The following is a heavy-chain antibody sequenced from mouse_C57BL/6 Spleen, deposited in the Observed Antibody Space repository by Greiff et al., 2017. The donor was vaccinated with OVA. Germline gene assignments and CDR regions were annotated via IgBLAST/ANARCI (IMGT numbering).Heavy chain of an antibody. CDR1: GFSLTSYG. V-gene: IGHV2-5*01. D-gene: IGHD2-1*01. CDR2: IWRGGST. J-gene: IGHJ3*01. Sequence: QVQLKESGPGLVQPSQSLSITCPVSGFSLTSYGVHWVRQSPGKGLEWLGVIWRGGSTDYNAAFMSRLSITKDNSKSQVFFKMNSLQADDTAIYYCAKNMVTGPGWFAYWGQGTLVTVSA. CDR3: AKNMVTGPGWFAY.